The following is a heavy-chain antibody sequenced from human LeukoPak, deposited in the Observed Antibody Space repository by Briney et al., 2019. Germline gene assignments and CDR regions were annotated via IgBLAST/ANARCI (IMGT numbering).Heavy chain of an antibody. Sequence: GGSLRLSCAASGFTFSSYWMSWVRQAPGKGLEWVANIKKDGSEKYYVDSVKGRFTISRDNAKNSLYLQMNSLRAEDTAVYYCARVRGGSYSEDALDIWGQGTMVTVSS. CDR2: IKKDGSEK. D-gene: IGHD1-26*01. V-gene: IGHV3-7*01. J-gene: IGHJ3*02. CDR1: GFTFSSYW. CDR3: ARVRGGSYSEDALDI.